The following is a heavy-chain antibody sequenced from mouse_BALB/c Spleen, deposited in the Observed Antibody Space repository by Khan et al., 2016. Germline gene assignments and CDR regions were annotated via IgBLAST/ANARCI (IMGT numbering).Heavy chain of an antibody. CDR3: ARSFGYRGFAY. V-gene: IGHV3-2*02. D-gene: IGHD2-2*01. CDR2: ISYSGST. J-gene: IGHJ3*01. CDR1: GYSITSDYA. Sequence: VQLQQSGPGLVKPSQSLSLTCTVTGYSITSDYAWNWIRQFPGNKLEWMGYISYSGSTNYNPSLKSRVSITRDTSKNQVFLQLKSVTTDDTATYYCARSFGYRGFAYWGQGTLVTVSA.